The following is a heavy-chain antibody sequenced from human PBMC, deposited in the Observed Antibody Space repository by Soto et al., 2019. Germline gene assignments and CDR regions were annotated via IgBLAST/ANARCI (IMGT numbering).Heavy chain of an antibody. CDR1: GGTFSSYA. J-gene: IGHJ4*02. CDR3: ARPRGYCSSTSCYFFY. D-gene: IGHD2-2*01. Sequence: QVQLVQSGAEVKKPGSSVKVSCKASGGTFSSYAISWVRQAPGQELEWMGGIIPIFGTANYAQKFQGRVTITADESTRTAYMELSSLRSEDTAVYYCARPRGYCSSTSCYFFYWGQGTLVTVSS. V-gene: IGHV1-69*01. CDR2: IIPIFGTA.